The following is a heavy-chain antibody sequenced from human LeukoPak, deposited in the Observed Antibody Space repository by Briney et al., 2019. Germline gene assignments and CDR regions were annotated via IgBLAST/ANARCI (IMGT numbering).Heavy chain of an antibody. CDR3: AREPYGGGFDY. CDR2: IYYSGST. Sequence: SETLSLTCTASGGSISSGAYYWSWIRQPPGKGLEWIGYIYYSGSTYYNPSLKSRVTISVETPKNHFSRNLRSLTAPDTAVYDCAREPYGGGFDYWGQGTLVTVSS. V-gene: IGHV4-30-4*08. J-gene: IGHJ4*02. CDR1: GGSISSGAYY. D-gene: IGHD4-23*01.